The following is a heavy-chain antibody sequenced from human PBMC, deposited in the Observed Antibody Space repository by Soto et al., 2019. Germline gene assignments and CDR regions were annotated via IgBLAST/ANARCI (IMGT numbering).Heavy chain of an antibody. CDR3: ARDGTLYASSDYYYVY. CDR1: GGTFSRSA. V-gene: IGHV1-69*13. D-gene: IGHD3-22*01. CDR2: IVPVFGKA. J-gene: IGHJ4*02. Sequence: GASVKVSCKASGGTFSRSAINWVRQAPGQGLEWMGGIVPVFGKANYAQKFQGRVTITADESTSTGYMELRSLTSEDTAVYYCARDGTLYASSDYYYVYWGQGTLVTVSS.